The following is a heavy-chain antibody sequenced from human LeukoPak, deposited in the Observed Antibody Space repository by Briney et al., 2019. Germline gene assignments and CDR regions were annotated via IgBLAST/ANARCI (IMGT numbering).Heavy chain of an antibody. CDR3: ARDKGAMPSGGAFDI. J-gene: IGHJ3*02. CDR2: ISSSSSYI. Sequence: PGGSLRLSCAASGFTFSSYSMNWVRQAPGKGLEWVSSISSSSSYIYYADSVKGRFTISRDNAKNSLYLQMNSLRAEDTAVYYCARDKGAMPSGGAFDIWGQGTMVTVSS. CDR1: GFTFSSYS. D-gene: IGHD2-2*01. V-gene: IGHV3-21*01.